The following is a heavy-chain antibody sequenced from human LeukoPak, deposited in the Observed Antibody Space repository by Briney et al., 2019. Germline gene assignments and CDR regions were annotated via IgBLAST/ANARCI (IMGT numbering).Heavy chain of an antibody. CDR2: IGNGGSTI. Sequence: GGSLRLSCAASGFTFSSYEMNWVRQAPGKGLEWVSYIGNGGSTIFYADSVKGRFTISRDNAKNSLYLQMNSLRAEDTAVYYCATPGNLDYWGQGTLVTVSS. J-gene: IGHJ4*02. V-gene: IGHV3-48*03. D-gene: IGHD1-14*01. CDR1: GFTFSSYE. CDR3: ATPGNLDY.